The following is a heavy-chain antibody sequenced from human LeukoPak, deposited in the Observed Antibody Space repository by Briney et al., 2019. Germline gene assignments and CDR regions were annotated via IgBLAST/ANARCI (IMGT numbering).Heavy chain of an antibody. J-gene: IGHJ4*02. D-gene: IGHD3-10*01. CDR3: ARGNSQVRGVTMMIDY. V-gene: IGHV5-51*01. Sequence: GESLKISCKGSGYSFNTYWIGWVRQMPGKGLEWMGIIYAGDSDTRYSPSFQGQVTISADKSISTAYLQWSSLKTSDTAMYSCARGNSQVRGVTMMIDYWGQGTLVTVSS. CDR1: GYSFNTYW. CDR2: IYAGDSDT.